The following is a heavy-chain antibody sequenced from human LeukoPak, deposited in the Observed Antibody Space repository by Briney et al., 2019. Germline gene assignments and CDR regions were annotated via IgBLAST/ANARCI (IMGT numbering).Heavy chain of an antibody. CDR3: AKDTSMVSTYNGMDV. D-gene: IGHD5-18*01. CDR1: GFTFSNYG. J-gene: IGHJ6*02. CDR2: IAYDGSNK. Sequence: PGGSLRLSCAASGFTFSNYGMHWVRQAPGKGLEWVSLIAYDGSNKYYADSVKGRFTISRDNSKNTLYLQMNSLRAEDTAVYYCAKDTSMVSTYNGMDVWGQGTTVTVSS. V-gene: IGHV3-30*18.